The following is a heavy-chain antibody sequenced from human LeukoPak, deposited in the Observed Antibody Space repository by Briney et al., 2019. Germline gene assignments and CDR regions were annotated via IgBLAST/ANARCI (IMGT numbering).Heavy chain of an antibody. CDR1: GGSISSGGYY. J-gene: IGHJ4*02. Sequence: SETLSLTCTVSGGSISSGGYYWSWIRQHPGKGLEWIGYIYYSGSTYYNPSLKSRVTISVDTSKNQFSLKLSSVTAADTAVYYCARGVAAVGTADYWGQGTLVTVSS. CDR2: IYYSGST. V-gene: IGHV4-31*03. CDR3: ARGVAAVGTADY. D-gene: IGHD6-13*01.